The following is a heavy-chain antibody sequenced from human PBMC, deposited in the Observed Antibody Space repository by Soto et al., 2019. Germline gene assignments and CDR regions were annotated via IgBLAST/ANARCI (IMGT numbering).Heavy chain of an antibody. D-gene: IGHD3-16*01. Sequence: QVQLVQSGAEVKKPGASVKVSCKASGYTFTSYGISWVRQAPGQGLEWMGWINVYNGNTNDAQKLQGRVTMTTDTSTSTAYLDLGRLRSDDTAVYFCARDTSRGEYAYWGQGTLVTVSS. CDR2: INVYNGNT. J-gene: IGHJ4*02. V-gene: IGHV1-18*01. CDR1: GYTFTSYG. CDR3: ARDTSRGEYAY.